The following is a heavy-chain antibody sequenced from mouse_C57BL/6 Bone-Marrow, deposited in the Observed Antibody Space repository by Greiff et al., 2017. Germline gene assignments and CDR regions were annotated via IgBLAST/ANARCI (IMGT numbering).Heavy chain of an antibody. J-gene: IGHJ4*01. Sequence: VQLQQSGPGLVKPSQSLSLTCSVTGYSITSGYYWNWIRQFPGNKLEWMGYISYDGSNNYNPSLKNRISITRDTSKNQFFLKLNSVTTEDTATYYCATYHYYAMDYWGQGTSVTVSS. CDR3: ATYHYYAMDY. CDR1: GYSITSGYY. V-gene: IGHV3-6*01. CDR2: ISYDGSN.